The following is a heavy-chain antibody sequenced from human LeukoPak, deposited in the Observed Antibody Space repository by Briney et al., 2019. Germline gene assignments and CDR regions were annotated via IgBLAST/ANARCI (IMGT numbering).Heavy chain of an antibody. CDR1: GGSLSSSSYC. J-gene: IGHJ3*02. CDR2: MYYTGSS. CDR3: ARHPRVEVADRGAPDI. V-gene: IGHV4-39*01. D-gene: IGHD6-19*01. Sequence: PSETLSLTCTVSGGSLSSSSYCWGRLRQPPGKGLEGIAIMYYTGSSYYNQSLKSQSPISVDTSTNQISLKLSLVTAADTDVYYCARHPRVEVADRGAPDIWGQGTMVTVSS.